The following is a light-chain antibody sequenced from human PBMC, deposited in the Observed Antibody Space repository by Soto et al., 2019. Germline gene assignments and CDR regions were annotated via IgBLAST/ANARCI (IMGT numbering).Light chain of an antibody. Sequence: DIEMTQSPSFLSASAGDRITLTCRTSQNIGKYVNWYQQSPGKAPNLLIFGASNLQSGVPSRFGGSGSGTEFTLTINSLQPEDFATYFCQQVFTAPYTLGQGTKV. CDR3: QQVFTAPYT. J-gene: IGKJ1*01. V-gene: IGKV1-39*01. CDR2: GAS. CDR1: QNIGKY.